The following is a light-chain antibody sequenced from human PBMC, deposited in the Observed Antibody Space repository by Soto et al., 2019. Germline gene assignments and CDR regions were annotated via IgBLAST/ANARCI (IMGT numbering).Light chain of an antibody. J-gene: IGKJ5*01. Sequence: EIVLTQSPATLSLSPGEIATLSCRASQSVNTYLAWYQQKPGQTPRLLIYDASNRATGIPARFSGSGSGTDFTLTISSLRSEDAAVYLCQQYNNWPITLGQGTRLEIK. CDR1: QSVNTY. CDR2: DAS. V-gene: IGKV3-11*01. CDR3: QQYNNWPIT.